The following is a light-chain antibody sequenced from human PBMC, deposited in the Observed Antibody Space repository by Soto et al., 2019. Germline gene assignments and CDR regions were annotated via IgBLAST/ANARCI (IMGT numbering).Light chain of an antibody. CDR1: QSVGSNY. J-gene: IGKJ3*01. Sequence: IVLTQSPGTLSLSPGEGATLSCRASQSVGSNYLAWYQQKPGQAPRLLIYGASTRATGIPDRFSGSGSGTDFALTISRLEPEDFAVYYCHQYGSSPFAFGPGTKVDIK. V-gene: IGKV3-20*01. CDR2: GAS. CDR3: HQYGSSPFA.